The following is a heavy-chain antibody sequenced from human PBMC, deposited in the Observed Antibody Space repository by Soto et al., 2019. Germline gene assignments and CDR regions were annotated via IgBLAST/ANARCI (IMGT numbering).Heavy chain of an antibody. J-gene: IGHJ5*02. V-gene: IGHV4-39*01. CDR1: GDSVNNNDFY. CDR2: IFYSGTT. D-gene: IGHD3-3*01. CDR3: ARLDFRSGYYGGRFDP. Sequence: PSETLSLTCTVSGDSVNNNDFYWAWIRQPPGKGLEWVMTIFYSGTTYHNPSLKGRVTASVDRSENQFSLKLTSVTASDTAVYYCARLDFRSGYYGGRFDPWGQGTLVTVSS.